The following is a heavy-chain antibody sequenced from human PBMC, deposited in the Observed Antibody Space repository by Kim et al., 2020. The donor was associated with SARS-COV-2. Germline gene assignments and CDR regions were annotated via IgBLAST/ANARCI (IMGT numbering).Heavy chain of an antibody. D-gene: IGHD3-10*01. CDR1: GFTFSSYW. J-gene: IGHJ6*02. Sequence: GGSLRLSCAASGFTFSSYWMSWVRQAPGMGLEWVANIKQDGSEKYYVDSVKGRFTISRDNAKNSLYLQMNSLRAEDTAVYYCARGIRADYYGSGSYYLPYGMDVWGQGTTVTVSS. V-gene: IGHV3-7*03. CDR2: IKQDGSEK. CDR3: ARGIRADYYGSGSYYLPYGMDV.